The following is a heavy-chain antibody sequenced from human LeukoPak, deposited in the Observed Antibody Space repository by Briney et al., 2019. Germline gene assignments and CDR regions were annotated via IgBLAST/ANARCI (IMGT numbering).Heavy chain of an antibody. Sequence: PGGSLRLSCAASGFTFSSYWMSWVRQAPGKGLEWVANIKQDGSEKYYVDSVKGRFTISRDNAKNSLYLQMNSQRAEDTAVSYCARDVGVTAIRFDYWGQGTLVTVSS. V-gene: IGHV3-7*01. D-gene: IGHD2-21*02. CDR3: ARDVGVTAIRFDY. CDR2: IKQDGSEK. J-gene: IGHJ4*02. CDR1: GFTFSSYW.